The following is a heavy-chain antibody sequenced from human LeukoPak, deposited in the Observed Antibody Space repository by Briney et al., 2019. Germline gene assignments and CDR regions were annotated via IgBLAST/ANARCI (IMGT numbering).Heavy chain of an antibody. V-gene: IGHV3-7*01. CDR1: GFTFSSYW. J-gene: IGHJ3*02. Sequence: GGSLRLSCAASGFTFSSYWMTWVRQTPGKGLEWVANIRMDGGEQYYMDSVEGRFTISRDNAKNSLYLQMYSLRPEDTAVYYCARDQGALDIWGQGTMVTVSS. CDR2: IRMDGGEQ. CDR3: ARDQGALDI.